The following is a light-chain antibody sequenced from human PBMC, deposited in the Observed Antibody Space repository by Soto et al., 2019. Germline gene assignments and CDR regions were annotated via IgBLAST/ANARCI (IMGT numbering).Light chain of an antibody. CDR2: TND. CDR1: SSSIGTSS. J-gene: IGLJ1*01. Sequence: SVLTQPPSASGTPGQTVTISCSGSSSSIGTSSVHWYKHLPGTAPKPLIYTNDQRPSGVPDRFSGSKSGTSASLAISGLQSEDEADYYCAVWDDSLNGHVFGAGTKVTVL. CDR3: AVWDDSLNGHV. V-gene: IGLV1-44*01.